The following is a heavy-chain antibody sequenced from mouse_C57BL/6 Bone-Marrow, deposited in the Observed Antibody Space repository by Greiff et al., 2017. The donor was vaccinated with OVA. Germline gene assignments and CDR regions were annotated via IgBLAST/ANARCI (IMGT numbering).Heavy chain of an antibody. V-gene: IGHV5-4*01. D-gene: IGHD1-1*01. CDR2: ISDGGSYT. J-gene: IGHJ4*01. CDR1: GFTFSSYA. Sequence: EVHLVESGGGLVKPGGSLKLSCAASGFTFSSYAMSWVRQTPEKRLEWVATISDGGSYTYYPDNVKGRFTISRDNAKNNLYLQMSHLKSEDTAMYYWARDYYGLYAMDYWGQGTSVTVSS. CDR3: ARDYYGLYAMDY.